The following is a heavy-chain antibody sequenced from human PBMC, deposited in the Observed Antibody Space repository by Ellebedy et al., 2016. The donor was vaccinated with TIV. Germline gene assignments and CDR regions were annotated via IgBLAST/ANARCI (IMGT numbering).Heavy chain of an antibody. V-gene: IGHV4-59*01. CDR3: ARDLGYSSSWYRNYYYYYYMDV. D-gene: IGHD6-13*01. Sequence: SETLSLXCTVSGGSISSYYWSWIRQPPGKGLEWIGYIYYSGSTNYNPSLKSRVTISVDTSKNQFSLKLSSVTAADTAVYYCARDLGYSSSWYRNYYYYYYMDVWGKGTTVTVSS. CDR2: IYYSGST. J-gene: IGHJ6*03. CDR1: GGSISSYY.